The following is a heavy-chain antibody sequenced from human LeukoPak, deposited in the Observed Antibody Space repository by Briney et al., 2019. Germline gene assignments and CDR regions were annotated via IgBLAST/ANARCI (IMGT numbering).Heavy chain of an antibody. CDR3: ARGIAAAGTYFDY. J-gene: IGHJ4*02. V-gene: IGHV1-8*02. D-gene: IGHD6-13*01. CDR2: MNPNSGNT. CDR1: GYTFTGYY. Sequence: ASVKVSCKASGYTFTGYYMHWVRQATGQGLEWMGWMNPNSGNTGYAQKFQGRVTMTRNTSISTAYMELSSLRSEDTAVYYCARGIAAAGTYFDYWGQGTLVTVSS.